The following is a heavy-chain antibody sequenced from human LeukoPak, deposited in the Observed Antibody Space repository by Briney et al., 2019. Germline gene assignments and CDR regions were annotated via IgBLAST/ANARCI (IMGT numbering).Heavy chain of an antibody. Sequence: PGGSLRLSCAASGFTFSSYGMHWVRQAPGKGPEWVAFIRYDGSNKYYADSVKGRFTISRDNSKNTLYLQMNSLRAEDTAVYYCAKDHQAIFGVVIIDPYMDVWGKGTTVTVSS. CDR1: GFTFSSYG. CDR3: AKDHQAIFGVVIIDPYMDV. J-gene: IGHJ6*03. D-gene: IGHD3-3*01. V-gene: IGHV3-30*02. CDR2: IRYDGSNK.